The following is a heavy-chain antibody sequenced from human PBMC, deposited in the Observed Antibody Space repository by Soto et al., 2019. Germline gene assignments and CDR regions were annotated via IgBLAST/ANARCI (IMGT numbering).Heavy chain of an antibody. V-gene: IGHV1-69*06. D-gene: IGHD2-15*01. CDR3: ARASGYCSGGSCYEEVY. J-gene: IGHJ4*02. CDR1: GGTFSSYA. Sequence: SVKVSCKASGGTFSSYAISWVRQAPGQGLEWMGGIIPIFGTANYAQKFQGRVTITADKSTSTAYMELSSLRSEDTVVYYCARASGYCSGGSCYEEVYWGQGTLVTVSS. CDR2: IIPIFGTA.